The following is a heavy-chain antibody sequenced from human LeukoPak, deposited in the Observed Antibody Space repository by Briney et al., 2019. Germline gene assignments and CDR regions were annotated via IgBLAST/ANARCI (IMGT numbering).Heavy chain of an antibody. CDR2: ISGSGGST. V-gene: IGHV3-23*01. D-gene: IGHD3-10*01. J-gene: IGHJ4*02. Sequence: GGSLRLSCAASGFTFSSYAMSWVRQAPGKGLEWVSAISGSGGSTYYADSVKGRFTISRDNSKNTLCLQMNSLRAEDTAVYYCAKISHYYGSGSYVGVLDYWGQGTLVTVSS. CDR1: GFTFSSYA. CDR3: AKISHYYGSGSYVGVLDY.